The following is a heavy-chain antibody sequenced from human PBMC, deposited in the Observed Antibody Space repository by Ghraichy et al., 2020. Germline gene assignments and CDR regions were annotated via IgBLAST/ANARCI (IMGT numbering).Heavy chain of an antibody. CDR1: GFTFSDYY. J-gene: IGHJ4*02. Sequence: LSLTCAASGFTFSDYYMSWIRQAPGKGLEWVSYISSSGSTIYYADSVKGRFTISRDNAKNSLYLQMNSLRAEDTAVYYCASPDILTGYYRTSFDYWGQGTLVTVSS. D-gene: IGHD3-9*01. CDR3: ASPDILTGYYRTSFDY. V-gene: IGHV3-11*01. CDR2: ISSSGSTI.